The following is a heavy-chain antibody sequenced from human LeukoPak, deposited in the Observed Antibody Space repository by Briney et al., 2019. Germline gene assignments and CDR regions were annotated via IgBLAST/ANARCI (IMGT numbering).Heavy chain of an antibody. CDR2: IYTSGST. CDR1: GGFISSYY. J-gene: IGHJ6*03. D-gene: IGHD3-10*01. CDR3: ARDYPFGELSYYYYMDV. V-gene: IGHV4-4*07. Sequence: SETLSLTCTVSGGFISSYYWSWIRQPAGKGLEWIGRIYTSGSTNYNTSLKSRVTMSVDTSKNQFSLKLSSVTAADTAVYYCARDYPFGELSYYYYMDVWGKGTTVTVSS.